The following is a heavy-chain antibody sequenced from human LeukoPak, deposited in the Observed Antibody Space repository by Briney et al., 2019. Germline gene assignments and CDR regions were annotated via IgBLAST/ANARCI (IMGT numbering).Heavy chain of an antibody. CDR3: AREASGCTSGVCPRTHYFDD. V-gene: IGHV1-46*01. D-gene: IGHD2-8*01. J-gene: IGHJ4*02. CDR1: GYTFTGYY. CDR2: INPSGGST. Sequence: ASVKVSCKASGYTFTGYYMHWVRQAPGQGLEWMGIINPSGGSTSYAQKFQGRVTMTRDMSTSTVFMELSSLRSEDTAVYYCAREASGCTSGVCPRTHYFDDWGQGTRVTVSS.